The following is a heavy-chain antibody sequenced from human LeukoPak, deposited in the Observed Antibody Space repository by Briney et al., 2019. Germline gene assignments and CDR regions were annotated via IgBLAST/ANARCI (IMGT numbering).Heavy chain of an antibody. J-gene: IGHJ4*02. CDR2: IWYDGNNK. CDR1: GFTFSSYG. CDR3: ARDWGKGDY. Sequence: PGGSLRLSCAASGFTFSSYGMHWVRQAPGKGLEWVSLIWYDGNNKYYADSVKGRFTISRDNYKNTLYLQMNSLRAEDTAVYYCARDWGKGDYWGQGTLVTVSS. V-gene: IGHV3-33*01. D-gene: IGHD3-16*01.